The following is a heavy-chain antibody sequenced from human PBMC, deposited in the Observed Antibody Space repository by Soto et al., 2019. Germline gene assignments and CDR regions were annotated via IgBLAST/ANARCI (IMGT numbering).Heavy chain of an antibody. V-gene: IGHV1-2*02. CDR3: ASVNVDTAMVTSDY. Sequence: ASVKVSCKASGYTFTGYYMHWVRQAPGQGLEWMGWINPNSGGTNYAQKFQGRVTMTRDTSISTAYMELSRLRSDDTAVYYCASVNVDTAMVTSDYLGQGTLVTVSS. D-gene: IGHD5-18*01. CDR2: INPNSGGT. J-gene: IGHJ4*02. CDR1: GYTFTGYY.